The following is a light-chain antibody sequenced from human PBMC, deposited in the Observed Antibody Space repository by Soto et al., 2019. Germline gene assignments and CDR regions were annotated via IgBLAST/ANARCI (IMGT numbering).Light chain of an antibody. CDR3: SSYTSSSTRV. J-gene: IGLJ1*01. Sequence: QSALTQPASVSGSPGQSITISCTGTSSDVGGYKFVSWYQQHPGKAPKLMIYDVSNRPSGVSSRFSGSKSGNTASLTISGLQAEDEADYYCSSYTSSSTRVFGTGTKVTVL. CDR2: DVS. V-gene: IGLV2-14*01. CDR1: SSDVGGYKF.